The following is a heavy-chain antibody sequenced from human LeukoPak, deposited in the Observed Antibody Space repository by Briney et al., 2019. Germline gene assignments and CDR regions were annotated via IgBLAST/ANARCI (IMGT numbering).Heavy chain of an antibody. V-gene: IGHV4-39*07. CDR3: ATPRTVRGVLDY. CDR1: GGSISSSSYY. CDR2: IYYSGST. Sequence: SETLSLTFTVSGGSISSSSYYWGWIRQPPGKGLEWIGSIYYSGSTYYNPSLKSRVTISVDTSKNQFSLKLSSVTAADTAVYYCATPRTVRGVLDYWGQGTLVTVSS. J-gene: IGHJ4*02. D-gene: IGHD3-10*01.